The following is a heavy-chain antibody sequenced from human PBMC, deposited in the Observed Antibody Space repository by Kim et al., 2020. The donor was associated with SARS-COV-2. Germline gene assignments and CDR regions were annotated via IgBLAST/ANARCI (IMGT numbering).Heavy chain of an antibody. CDR2: FYYSGST. Sequence: SETLSLTCTVSGASISSSNYYWGWIRQPPGKGLEWIGTFYYSGSTFYNPSLKSRVTISVDTSKNQFSLKLSSVTAADTAMYFCARASLVGFYGSRSPYFDYWGQGTLVTVSS. J-gene: IGHJ4*02. D-gene: IGHD3-10*01. CDR3: ARASLVGFYGSRSPYFDY. CDR1: GASISSSNYY. V-gene: IGHV4-39*07.